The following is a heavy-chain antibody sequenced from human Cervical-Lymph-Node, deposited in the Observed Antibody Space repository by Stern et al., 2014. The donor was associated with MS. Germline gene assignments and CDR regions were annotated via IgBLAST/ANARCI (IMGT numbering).Heavy chain of an antibody. CDR1: GFTFSGYT. J-gene: IGHJ1*01. V-gene: IGHV3-21*01. CDR3: ARGKDGRWAH. CDR2: IISSSRYI. Sequence: EVQLVESGGGLVKPGGSLRLSCTGSGFTFSGYTMNWVRQAPGKGLEWVSSIISSSRYIFYSGSVKGRFTIFTDKVNSPVYLNMDSLRVEYAAVCFCARGKDGRWAHWGQGTLVTVSS. D-gene: IGHD4-23*01.